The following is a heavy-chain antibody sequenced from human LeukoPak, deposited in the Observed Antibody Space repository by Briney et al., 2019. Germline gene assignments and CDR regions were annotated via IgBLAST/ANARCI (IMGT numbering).Heavy chain of an antibody. V-gene: IGHV3-66*01. J-gene: IGHJ6*02. Sequence: GGSLGLSCAASGFTFLTYAMSWVRQAPGKGLEWVSVLYSGGTTYYADPVKGRFTISRDNSKNTLYLQMSSLRAEDTAVYYCVRDRWPGLGDFWGQGTTVTVSS. CDR1: GFTFLTYA. CDR2: LYSGGTT. CDR3: VRDRWPGLGDF. D-gene: IGHD6-19*01.